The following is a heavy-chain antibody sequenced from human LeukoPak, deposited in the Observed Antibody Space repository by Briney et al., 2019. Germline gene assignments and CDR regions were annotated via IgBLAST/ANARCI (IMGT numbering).Heavy chain of an antibody. CDR2: ISDDSSHI. V-gene: IGHV3-21*01. CDR1: GFTFSAYS. CDR3: ARNNYYDSSGYDY. D-gene: IGHD3-22*01. J-gene: IGHJ4*02. Sequence: PGGSLRLSCAVSGFTFSAYSMNWVRQAPGKGLEWISAISDDSSHIYYADSVKGRFAISRDNAKNSAYLQMNSLTAEDTAVYYCARNNYYDSSGYDYWGQGTLVTVSS.